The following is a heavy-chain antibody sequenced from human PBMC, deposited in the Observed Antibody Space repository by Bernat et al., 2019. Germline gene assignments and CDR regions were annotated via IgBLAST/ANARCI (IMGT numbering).Heavy chain of an antibody. J-gene: IGHJ3*02. CDR2: IRSSGSSI. CDR1: GFTFRNHE. V-gene: IGHV3-48*03. CDR3: VRGGYCSGGICYSFNAFDI. D-gene: IGHD2-15*01. Sequence: EEQLVESGGGLVQPGGSLRLSCAASGFTFRNHEMNWVRKAPGKGLEWISYIRSSGSSIYYAESVKGRFTISRDDAKTSLYLEMNNLKADETAVYYCVRGGYCSGGICYSFNAFDIWGQGTMVTVSS.